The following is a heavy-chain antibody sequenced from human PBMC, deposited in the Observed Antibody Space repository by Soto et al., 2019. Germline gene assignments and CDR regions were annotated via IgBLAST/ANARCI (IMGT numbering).Heavy chain of an antibody. CDR1: GDSVSSNSAA. V-gene: IGHV6-1*01. CDR2: TYYRSKWYN. CDR3: ASRVGLRYCYGMDV. Sequence: PQTLSLTCAISGDSVSSNSAAWNWIRQSPSRGLEWLGRTYYRSKWYNDYAVSVKSRITINPDTSENHFSLQLNSVTPEDTAVYYCASRVGLRYCYGMDVWGQGTTVTVSS. D-gene: IGHD3-10*01. J-gene: IGHJ6*02.